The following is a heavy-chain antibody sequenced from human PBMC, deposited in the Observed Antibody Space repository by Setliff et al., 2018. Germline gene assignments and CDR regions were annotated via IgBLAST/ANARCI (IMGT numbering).Heavy chain of an antibody. CDR1: GYTFNSYG. CDR3: AREGVDTRSSTDYRYYMDV. Sequence: SVKVSCKASGYTFNSYGISWVRQAPGQGLEWMGGTIPIFGTTNYAQKFQGRVTIITDESTSTAYMELSSLTSADTAVYYCAREGVDTRSSTDYRYYMDVWGKGTTVTVSS. CDR2: TIPIFGTT. J-gene: IGHJ6*03. V-gene: IGHV1-69*05. D-gene: IGHD5-18*01.